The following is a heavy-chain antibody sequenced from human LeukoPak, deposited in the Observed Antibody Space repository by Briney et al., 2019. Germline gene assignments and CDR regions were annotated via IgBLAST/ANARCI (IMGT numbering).Heavy chain of an antibody. CDR3: ARKYCSSTSCYVGDYYYMDV. J-gene: IGHJ6*03. V-gene: IGHV1-2*02. D-gene: IGHD2-2*01. CDR2: INPNSGGT. CDR1: GYTFTGYY. Sequence: ASVKVSCKASGYTFTGYYMHWVRQAPGQGLEWMGWINPNSGGTNYAQKFQGRVTMTRDTSISTAYMELSSLRSEDTAVYYCARKYCSSTSCYVGDYYYMDVWGKGTTVTVSS.